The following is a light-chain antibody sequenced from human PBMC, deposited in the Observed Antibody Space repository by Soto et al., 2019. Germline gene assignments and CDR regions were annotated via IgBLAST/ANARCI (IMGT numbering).Light chain of an antibody. CDR2: AAS. CDR3: QHYMMYPIT. V-gene: IGKV1-9*01. Sequence: DIQLTQSPSVLSASVGDRVTVSCRASQGITSYLAWYQQKPGKAPNLLIYAASFLQSGVPSRFSGTGSGTEFTLTVSSLQPEDIATYYCQHYMMYPITFGQGTRLEIK. J-gene: IGKJ5*01. CDR1: QGITSY.